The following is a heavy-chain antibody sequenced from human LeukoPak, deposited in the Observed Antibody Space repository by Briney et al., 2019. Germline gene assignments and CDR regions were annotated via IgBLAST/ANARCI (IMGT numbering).Heavy chain of an antibody. CDR3: ARVVVPADIEYYFDY. V-gene: IGHV2-70*11. J-gene: IGHJ4*02. Sequence: SGPALVKPTQTLTLTCTFSGFSLTTSGMCVNWIRQPPGKALERLARIDWDDDRYYSTSLKTRLTISKDTSKNQVVLTMTNVDPVDTATYYCARVVVPADIEYYFDYWGQGTLVTVSS. CDR1: GFSLTTSGMC. CDR2: IDWDDDR. D-gene: IGHD2-2*01.